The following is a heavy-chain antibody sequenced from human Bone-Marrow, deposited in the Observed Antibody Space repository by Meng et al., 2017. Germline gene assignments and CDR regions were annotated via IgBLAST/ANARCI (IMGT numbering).Heavy chain of an antibody. D-gene: IGHD3-22*01. CDR1: GFSLSTSGMG. V-gene: IGHV2-5*02. CDR2: IYWDDDK. CDR3: GHKRGNYHESSGHFAY. Sequence: SGPTLVKPTQTLTLTCTFSGFSLSTSGMGVGWIRQSPGKALEFLALIYWDDDKRYSPSLQSRLTITKDTSKNQVVLTVTNVDPVDTGTYYCGHKRGNYHESSGHFAYWGQGTLVTVSS. J-gene: IGHJ4*02.